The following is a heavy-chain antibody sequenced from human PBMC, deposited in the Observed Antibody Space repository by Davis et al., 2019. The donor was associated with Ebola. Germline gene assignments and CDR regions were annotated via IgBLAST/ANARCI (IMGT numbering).Heavy chain of an antibody. CDR1: GYTFTSYY. D-gene: IGHD6-19*01. CDR3: ARDGQQWLVKGWFDP. J-gene: IGHJ5*02. CDR2: INPSGGST. Sequence: AASAKVSCKASGYTFTSYYMHWVRQAPAQGLEWMGIINPSGGSTSYAQKFQGRVTMTRDTSTSTVYMELSSLRSEDTAVYYCARDGQQWLVKGWFDPWGQGTLVTVSS. V-gene: IGHV1-46*01.